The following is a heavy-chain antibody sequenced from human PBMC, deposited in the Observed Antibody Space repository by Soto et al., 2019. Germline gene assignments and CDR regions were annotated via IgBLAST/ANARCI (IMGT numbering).Heavy chain of an antibody. V-gene: IGHV1-69*12. Sequence: QVQLVQYGAEVKKPGSSVKVSCKASVGSLTNYGVSWVRQAPGQGLEWVGGIIPVFGTANHAQKFQGRVTIAADESKSTVFMDVRSLRSEDTAADYGARGDATKLGVTTYYGMDVGGQGTTVTVSS. D-gene: IGHD3-22*01. J-gene: IGHJ6*02. CDR1: VGSLTNYG. CDR2: IIPVFGTA. CDR3: ARGDATKLGVTTYYGMDV.